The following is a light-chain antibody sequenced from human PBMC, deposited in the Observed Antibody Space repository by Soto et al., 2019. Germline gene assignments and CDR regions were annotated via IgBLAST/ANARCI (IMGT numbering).Light chain of an antibody. CDR3: QQYGTSEII. J-gene: IGKJ5*01. CDR1: QSLANSF. V-gene: IGKV3-20*01. Sequence: EIVMSQSPATQSVSPGEGATLSCRASQSLANSFIAWYQQKPGQAPRLLIYDTSSRASGIPDRFSGSGSGTDFTLTISRLETEDFAVFYCQQYGTSEIIFGQGTRLRL. CDR2: DTS.